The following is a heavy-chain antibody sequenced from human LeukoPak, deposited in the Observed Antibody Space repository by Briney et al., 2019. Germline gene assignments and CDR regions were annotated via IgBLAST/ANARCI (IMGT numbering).Heavy chain of an antibody. Sequence: WGSLRLSCAASGFTFSSYAMDWVRQAPGQGLEWVTVISYDGNEKYYADSVKGRFTISRANSKTTLYLQMNSLRVEDTALYYCARLASGPPDYWGQGTLVTVSS. V-gene: IGHV3-30-3*01. J-gene: IGHJ4*02. D-gene: IGHD6-25*01. CDR2: ISYDGNEK. CDR1: GFTFSSYA. CDR3: ARLASGPPDY.